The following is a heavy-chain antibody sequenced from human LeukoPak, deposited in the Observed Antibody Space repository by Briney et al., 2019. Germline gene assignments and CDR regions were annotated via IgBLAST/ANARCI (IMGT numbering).Heavy chain of an antibody. D-gene: IGHD3-3*01. CDR1: GYTFTSYG. CDR2: IIPILGIA. CDR3: ARDTKDLGFDP. V-gene: IGHV1-69*04. Sequence: SVKVSCKASGYTFTSYGISWVRQAPGQGLEWMGRIIPILGIANYAQKFQGRVTITADKSTSTAYMELSSLRSEDTAVYYCARDTKDLGFDPWGQGTLVTVSS. J-gene: IGHJ5*02.